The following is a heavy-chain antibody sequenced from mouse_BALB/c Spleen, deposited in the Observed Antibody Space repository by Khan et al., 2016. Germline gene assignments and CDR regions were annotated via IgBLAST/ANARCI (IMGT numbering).Heavy chain of an antibody. D-gene: IGHD2-4*01. CDR2: ISYSGST. V-gene: IGHV3-2*02. CDR3: ARTQYDYDGVFDY. J-gene: IGHJ2*01. Sequence: EVQLQESGPGLVKPSQSLSLTCTVTGYSITSDYAWNWIRQFPGNKLEWMGYISYSGSTSYNPSLKSRISITRGTSKNQFFLQLNSVTTEDTATYYWARTQYDYDGVFDYWGQGTTLTVSS. CDR1: GYSITSDYA.